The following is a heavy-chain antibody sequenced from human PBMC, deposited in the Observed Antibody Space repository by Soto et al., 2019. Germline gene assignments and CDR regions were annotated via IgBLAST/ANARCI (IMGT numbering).Heavy chain of an antibody. V-gene: IGHV3-23*01. J-gene: IGHJ4*02. CDR3: AKPPTYYYDSSGYPFDY. Sequence: GGSLRLSCAASGFTFSSYAMSWVRQAPGKGLEWVSAISGSGGSTYYADSVKGRFTISRDNSKNTLYLQMNSLRAEDTAVYYCAKPPTYYYDSSGYPFDYWGQGTLVTVS. CDR2: ISGSGGST. D-gene: IGHD3-22*01. CDR1: GFTFSSYA.